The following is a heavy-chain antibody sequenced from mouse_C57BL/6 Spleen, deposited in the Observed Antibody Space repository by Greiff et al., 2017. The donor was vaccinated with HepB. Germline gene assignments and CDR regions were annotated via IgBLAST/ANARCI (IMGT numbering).Heavy chain of an antibody. CDR2: IYPGSGST. J-gene: IGHJ3*01. D-gene: IGHD6-1*01. V-gene: IGHV1-55*01. Sequence: QLKQPGAELVKPGASVKMSCKASGYTFTSYWITWVKQRPGQGLEWIGDIYPGSGSTNYNEKFKSKATLTVDTSSSTAYMQRSSLTSEDSAVYYGARISPLSRGWFAYWGQGTLVTVSA. CDR3: ARISPLSRGWFAY. CDR1: GYTFTSYW.